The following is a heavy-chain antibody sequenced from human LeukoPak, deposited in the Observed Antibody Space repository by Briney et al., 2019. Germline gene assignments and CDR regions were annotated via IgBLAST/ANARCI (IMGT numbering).Heavy chain of an antibody. V-gene: IGHV1-69*13. CDR1: GGTFSSYA. D-gene: IGHD6-6*01. CDR2: IIPIFGTA. J-gene: IGHJ6*02. CDR3: AKGQTQYSSPYLCGMDV. Sequence: SVKVSCKASGGTFSSYAISWVRQAPGQGLEWMGGIIPIFGTANYAQKFQGRVTITADESTSTAYMELSSLRSEDTAVYYCAKGQTQYSSPYLCGMDVWGQGTTVTVSS.